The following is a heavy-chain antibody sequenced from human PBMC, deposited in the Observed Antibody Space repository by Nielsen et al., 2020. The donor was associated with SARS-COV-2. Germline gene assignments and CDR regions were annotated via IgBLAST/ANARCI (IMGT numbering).Heavy chain of an antibody. CDR3: ARDGRIGYGVYLDH. CDR1: GFTFSSYA. D-gene: IGHD5-12*01. V-gene: IGHV3-23*01. Sequence: GESLKISCAASGFTFSSYAMSWVRQAPGKGLEWVSAISGSGGSTYYADSVKGRFIISRDNSKNTLYLQMHGLRAEDTAVYYCARDGRIGYGVYLDHWGQGTPVTVSS. J-gene: IGHJ4*02. CDR2: ISGSGGST.